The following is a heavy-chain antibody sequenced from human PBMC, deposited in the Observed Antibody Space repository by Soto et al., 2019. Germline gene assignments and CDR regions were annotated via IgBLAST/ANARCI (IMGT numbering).Heavy chain of an antibody. V-gene: IGHV1-69*01. CDR2: IIPIFGTA. Sequence: QVQLVQSGAEVKKPGSSVKVSCKASGGTFSSYAISWVRQAPGQGLEWRGGIIPIFGTANYAQKFQGRVTITADEYTSTAYMELSSLRSEDTAVYYCAGRPTRGDWFDPWGQGTLVTVSS. CDR3: AGRPTRGDWFDP. CDR1: GGTFSSYA. J-gene: IGHJ5*02. D-gene: IGHD3-10*01.